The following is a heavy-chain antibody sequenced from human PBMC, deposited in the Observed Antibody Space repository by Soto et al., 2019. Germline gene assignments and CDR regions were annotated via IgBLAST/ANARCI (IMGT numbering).Heavy chain of an antibody. CDR3: AREVVYSGYDSGWFDP. V-gene: IGHV4-59*01. J-gene: IGHJ5*02. D-gene: IGHD5-12*01. CDR1: GGSISSYY. CDR2: IYYSGST. Sequence: SETLSLTCTVSGGSISSYYWSWIRQPPGKGLEWIGYIYYSGSTNYNPSLKSRVTISVDTSKNQFSLKLSSVTAADTAVYYCAREVVYSGYDSGWFDPWGQGTLVTVSS.